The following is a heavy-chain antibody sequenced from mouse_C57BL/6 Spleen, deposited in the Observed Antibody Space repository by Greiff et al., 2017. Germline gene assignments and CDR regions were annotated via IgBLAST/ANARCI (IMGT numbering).Heavy chain of an antibody. CDR2: FYPGSGSI. CDR3: ARHEGNGYYFDY. J-gene: IGHJ2*01. CDR1: GYTFTEYT. Sequence: VMLVESGAELVKPGASVKLSCKASGYTFTEYTIHWVKQRSGQGLEWIGWFYPGSGSIKYNEKFKDKATLTADKSSSTVYMELSRLTSEDSAVYFCARHEGNGYYFDYWGQGTTLTVSS. D-gene: IGHD2-2*01. V-gene: IGHV1-62-2*01.